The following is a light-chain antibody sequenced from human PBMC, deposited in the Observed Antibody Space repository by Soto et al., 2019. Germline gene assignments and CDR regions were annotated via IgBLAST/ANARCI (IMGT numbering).Light chain of an antibody. CDR3: CSYAGSSTSWV. Sequence: QSALTQPASVSGSLGQSITISCTGTSSDVGSYNLVSWYQQHPGKAPKLMIYEGSKRPSGVSNRFSGSKSGNTASLTISGLQAEDEADYYCCSYAGSSTSWVFGGGTKVTVL. V-gene: IGLV2-23*01. CDR2: EGS. CDR1: SSDVGSYNL. J-gene: IGLJ3*02.